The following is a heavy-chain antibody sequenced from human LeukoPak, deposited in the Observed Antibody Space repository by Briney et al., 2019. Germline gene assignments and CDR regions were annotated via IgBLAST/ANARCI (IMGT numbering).Heavy chain of an antibody. D-gene: IGHD3-22*01. CDR1: GGTFSSYA. V-gene: IGHV1-69*13. Sequence: ASVKVSCKASGGTFSSYAISWVRQAPGQGLEWMGGIIPIFGTANYAQKFQDRVTITADESTSTAYMELSSLRSENTAVYYCARQTMIVVVTEYYYYGMDVWGQGTTVTVSS. CDR2: IIPIFGTA. J-gene: IGHJ6*02. CDR3: ARQTMIVVVTEYYYYGMDV.